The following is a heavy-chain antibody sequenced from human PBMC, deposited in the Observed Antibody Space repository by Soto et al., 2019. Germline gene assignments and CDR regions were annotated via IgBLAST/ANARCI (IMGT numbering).Heavy chain of an antibody. CDR2: IYQSGVT. CDR3: AGMPYTSGLRFDP. V-gene: IGHV4-30-2*01. Sequence: NPSETQSLTCNMSGDSYSISTYSWSWIRQPPGKALQWIGFIYQSGVTSYNPSLASRVSISLDRSNNQCSLKLKSVTAADTAVYFCAGMPYTSGLRFDPWGPGTLVTVSS. J-gene: IGHJ5*02. CDR1: GDSYSISTYS. D-gene: IGHD6-19*01.